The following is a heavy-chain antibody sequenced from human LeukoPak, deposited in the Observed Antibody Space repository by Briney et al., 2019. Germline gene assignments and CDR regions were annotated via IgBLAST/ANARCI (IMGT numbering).Heavy chain of an antibody. J-gene: IGHJ4*01. Sequence: SETLSLTCAVSGYSISSSYYWGWIRQPPGQGLEWIGTISHSGTTFYNSSLQTRVTISLDTSRNRFSLNLTSATAADTAIYYCATFFGVIDDPLDYWGHGTLDTVSA. V-gene: IGHV4-38-2*01. CDR1: GYSISSSYY. CDR3: ATFFGVIDDPLDY. CDR2: ISHSGTT. D-gene: IGHD3-3*01.